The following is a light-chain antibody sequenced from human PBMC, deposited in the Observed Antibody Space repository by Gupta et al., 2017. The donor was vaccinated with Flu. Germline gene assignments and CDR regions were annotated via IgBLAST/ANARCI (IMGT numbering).Light chain of an antibody. CDR1: SSDVDSFNF. Sequence: QSALTQPASVSGSPGQSITISCTGTSSDVDSFNFVSWYQQHPGKAPKLRIYDVNNRPSGVSNRFSCAKSGNTDSPTISGLQAEDEAEDDCSSHTNSSALALVFGGGTKLTVL. J-gene: IGLJ2*01. CDR3: SSHTNSSALALV. CDR2: DVN. V-gene: IGLV2-14*03.